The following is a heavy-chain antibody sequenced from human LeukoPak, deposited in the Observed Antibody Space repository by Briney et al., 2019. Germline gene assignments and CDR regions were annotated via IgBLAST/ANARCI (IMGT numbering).Heavy chain of an antibody. D-gene: IGHD5-24*01. J-gene: IGHJ6*03. CDR3: ARDREMATIRSRGYYYYYMDV. CDR2: INPSGGST. Sequence: ASVKVSCKASGYTFTSYYMHWVRQAPGQGLEWMGIINPSGGSTSYAQKFQGRVTMTRDTSTSTVYTELSSLRSEDTAVYYCARDREMATIRSRGYYYYYMDVWGKGTTVTVS. V-gene: IGHV1-46*01. CDR1: GYTFTSYY.